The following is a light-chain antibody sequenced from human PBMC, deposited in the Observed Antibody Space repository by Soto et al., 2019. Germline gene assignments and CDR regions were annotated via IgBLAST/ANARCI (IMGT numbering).Light chain of an antibody. Sequence: VFTQSPYTLSLSQGETATLSCGASQSVSSSHIAWYQQKPGQSPRLLIDGASSRASGIPDRFSGSGSGTDFTLTISRLEPEDFAVYYCQQYNNWPPITFGQGTRLEIK. V-gene: IGKV3-20*01. CDR2: GAS. CDR1: QSVSSSH. J-gene: IGKJ5*01. CDR3: QQYNNWPPIT.